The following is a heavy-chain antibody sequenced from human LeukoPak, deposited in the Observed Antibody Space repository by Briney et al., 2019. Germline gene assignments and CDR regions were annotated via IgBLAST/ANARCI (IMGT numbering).Heavy chain of an antibody. D-gene: IGHD1-1*01. J-gene: IGHJ3*01. CDR2: IDEDGSET. CDR3: VRYGRRANDQPFDV. Sequence: GGSLRLSCEVSGFTFSNYWMMWVRQAPGKGLEWVASIDEDGSETNYVDSVTGRFTVSRDHAKNSLFLQMSSLRAEDTAVYYCVRYGRRANDQPFDVWGQGTMVTVSS. CDR1: GFTFSNYW. V-gene: IGHV3-7*01.